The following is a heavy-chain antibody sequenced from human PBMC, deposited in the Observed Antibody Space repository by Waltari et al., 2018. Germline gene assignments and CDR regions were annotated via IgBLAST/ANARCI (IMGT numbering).Heavy chain of an antibody. V-gene: IGHV1-2*02. CDR3: ARQLSSSWSSSPFDY. D-gene: IGHD6-19*01. CDR2: INPNSGCT. J-gene: IGHJ4*02. Sequence: QVQLVQSGAEVKKPGASVKVSCKASGYTFTGYYMHWVRQAPGQGLEWMGWINPNSGCTNIAERFQGRVTMTRDTSNSTAYMDLNSLRADDTAVYYCARQLSSSWSSSPFDYWGQGTLVTVSS. CDR1: GYTFTGYY.